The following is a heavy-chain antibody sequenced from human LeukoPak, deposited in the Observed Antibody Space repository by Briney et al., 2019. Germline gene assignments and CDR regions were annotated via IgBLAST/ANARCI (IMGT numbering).Heavy chain of an antibody. J-gene: IGHJ4*02. V-gene: IGHV3-74*01. D-gene: IGHD3-10*01. CDR2: IDTGGSFT. CDR3: AKGDPYGSGSYPVDY. Sequence: PGGSLRLSCAASGFTFSSYWMHWVRQAPGKGLVWVSCIDTGGSFTSYADSVRGRFTISRDNAKNTLYLQMSSLRAEDTAVYYCAKGDPYGSGSYPVDYWGQGTLVTVSS. CDR1: GFTFSSYW.